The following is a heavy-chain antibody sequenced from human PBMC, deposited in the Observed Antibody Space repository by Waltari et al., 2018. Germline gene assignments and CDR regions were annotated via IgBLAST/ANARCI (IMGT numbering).Heavy chain of an antibody. CDR2: IRCEGENS. D-gene: IGHD2-2*01. J-gene: IGHJ1*01. V-gene: IGHV3-23*04. CDR3: AKDEGYAGKDGDLRH. Sequence: EVQLVESGGDLVQPGESLRLSCGISGFLFSKYAVSWVRQAPGKGLEGVSGIRCEGENSYYADSVKGRFTISRDNSRNILYLQMNRLRADDTGVYYCAKDEGYAGKDGDLRHWGQGSLVSVSS. CDR1: GFLFSKYA.